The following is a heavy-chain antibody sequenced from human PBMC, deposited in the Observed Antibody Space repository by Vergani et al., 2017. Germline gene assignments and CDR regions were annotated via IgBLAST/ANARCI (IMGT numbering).Heavy chain of an antibody. CDR1: GGSISSGSYF. J-gene: IGHJ4*02. CDR2: IYSSGST. CDR3: ARSQYDFWSGLHSYFDY. Sequence: QVQLQESGPGLVMPSQTLSLTCTVSGGSISSGSYFWSWIRQSAGKGLEWVGRIYSSGSTNYNPSLKSRVTIAVDTSKNQFSLQLSSVTAADTAVYYCARSQYDFWSGLHSYFDYWGQGTLVTVSS. D-gene: IGHD3-3*01. V-gene: IGHV4-61*02.